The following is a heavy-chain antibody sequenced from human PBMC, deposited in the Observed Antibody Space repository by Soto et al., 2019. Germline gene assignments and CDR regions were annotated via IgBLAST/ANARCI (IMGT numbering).Heavy chain of an antibody. J-gene: IGHJ4*02. CDR2: ISGSDDST. Sequence: PGGSLRLSCAASGFTFSSYAMSWVRQAPGKGLEWVSAISGSDDSTYYADSVKGRFTLSRDNSKSTLSLQMNSLRAEDTAIYYCAKSRMVRLYYFDYWGQGTLVTVSS. CDR3: AKSRMVRLYYFDY. CDR1: GFTFSSYA. D-gene: IGHD3-10*01. V-gene: IGHV3-23*01.